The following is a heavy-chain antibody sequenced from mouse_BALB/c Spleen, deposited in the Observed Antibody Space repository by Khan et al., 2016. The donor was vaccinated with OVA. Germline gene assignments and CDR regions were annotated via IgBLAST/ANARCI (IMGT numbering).Heavy chain of an antibody. V-gene: IGHV1-77*01. CDR3: ARRNYCGYTVAY. CDR1: GYTFTDYY. Sequence: QVQLQQSGAELARPGASVKLSCKASGYTFTDYYINWMKQRTGQGLEWIGEISPGSGDIYYNEKFKGKATRTADKSSSTAYMQLSSLTSAASAVYVGARRNYCGYTVAYWGQGTLVTVSA. CDR2: ISPGSGDI. J-gene: IGHJ3*01. D-gene: IGHD1-2*01.